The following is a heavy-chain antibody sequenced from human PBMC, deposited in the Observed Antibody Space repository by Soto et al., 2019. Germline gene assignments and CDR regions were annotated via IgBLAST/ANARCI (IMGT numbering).Heavy chain of an antibody. J-gene: IGHJ6*02. Sequence: PSETLSLTCAVYGGSFSGYYWSWIHQPPGKXLEWIGEINHSGSTNYNPSLKSRVTISVDTSKNQFSLKLSSVTAADTAVYYCARGHSGVRGVITYYYYYGMDVWGQGTTVTVSS. CDR2: INHSGST. CDR3: ARGHSGVRGVITYYYYYGMDV. V-gene: IGHV4-34*01. CDR1: GGSFSGYY. D-gene: IGHD3-10*01.